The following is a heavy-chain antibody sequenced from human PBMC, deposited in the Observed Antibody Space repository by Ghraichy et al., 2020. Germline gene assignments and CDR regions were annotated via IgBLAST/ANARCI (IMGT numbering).Heavy chain of an antibody. V-gene: IGHV3-23*01. D-gene: IGHD5-24*01. CDR2: ISVTSGST. CDR1: GFTFATYA. Sequence: GGSLRLSCAASGFTFATYAMSWVRQAPGKGLEWVSSISVTSGSTHYGDSVKGRFTISRDNSKNTLYLQMNSLRVEDTALYYCAKTRDGYNSPFDCWGQGTLVTVSS. J-gene: IGHJ4*02. CDR3: AKTRDGYNSPFDC.